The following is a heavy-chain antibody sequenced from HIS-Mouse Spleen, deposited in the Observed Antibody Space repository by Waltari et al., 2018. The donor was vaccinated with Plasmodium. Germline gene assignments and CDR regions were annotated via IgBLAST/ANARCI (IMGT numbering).Heavy chain of an antibody. CDR3: ASSWYWYFDL. Sequence: EVPLVESGGGLVQPGGSLRLSCPASGFPFRSYWMSWVRQAPGKGLEWVANIKQDGSEKYYVDSVKGRFTISRDNAKNSLYLQMNSLRAEDTAVYYCASSWYWYFDLWGRGTLVTVSS. D-gene: IGHD6-13*01. CDR2: IKQDGSEK. J-gene: IGHJ2*01. CDR1: GFPFRSYW. V-gene: IGHV3-7*01.